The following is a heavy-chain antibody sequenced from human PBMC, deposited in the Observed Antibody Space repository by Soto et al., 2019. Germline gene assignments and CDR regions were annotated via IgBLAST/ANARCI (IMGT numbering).Heavy chain of an antibody. CDR3: ARDDTTGLFDF. Sequence: SETLSLTCSVSTGSMRAYYWTWIRQSPGKGLEWIGQISHTGRTKYNPSLESRVTISVDTSRKQFSLKLTSVTAADTALYYCARDDTTGLFDFWGQGTLVTVSS. V-gene: IGHV4-59*01. CDR2: ISHTGRT. D-gene: IGHD4-17*01. J-gene: IGHJ4*02. CDR1: TGSMRAYY.